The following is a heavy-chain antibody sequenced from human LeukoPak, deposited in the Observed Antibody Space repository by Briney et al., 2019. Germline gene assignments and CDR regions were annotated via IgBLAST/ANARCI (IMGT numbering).Heavy chain of an antibody. CDR3: ASYFDNSDYYRRKYYFDF. V-gene: IGHV4-39*01. CDR2: IYYSGST. CDR1: GDSISSSSYY. J-gene: IGHJ4*02. D-gene: IGHD3-22*01. Sequence: PSETLSLTCTVSGDSISSSSYYWGWIRQPPGKGLEWIGPIYYSGSTYYNPSLKSRVTISVDTSENQFSLKLSSVSAADTAVYFCASYFDNSDYYRRKYYFDFWGQGTLVTVSS.